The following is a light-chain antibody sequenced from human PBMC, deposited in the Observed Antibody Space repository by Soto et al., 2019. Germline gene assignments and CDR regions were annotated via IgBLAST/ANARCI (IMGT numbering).Light chain of an antibody. J-gene: IGKJ4*01. V-gene: IGKV1-5*01. CDR1: QSISSW. Sequence: DIQMTKSPSTLSASVGDRVTITCRASQSISSWLAWYQQKPGKARNLLIYDVSSLESGVSSRFSGSGSGTEFTLTISSLQPDDFATYYCQQYNSYSLFGGGTKVDIK. CDR3: QQYNSYSL. CDR2: DVS.